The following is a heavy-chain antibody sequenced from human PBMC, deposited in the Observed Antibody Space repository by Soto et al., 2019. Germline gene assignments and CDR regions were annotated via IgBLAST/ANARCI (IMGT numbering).Heavy chain of an antibody. CDR2: IYYSGST. V-gene: IGHV4-59*01. Sequence: PSETLSLTCTGSGGSISSYYWSWIRQPPGKGLEWIGYIYYSGSTNYNPSLKSRVTISVDTSKNQFSLKLSSVTAADTAVYYCAREVIAAAAHLFDYWGQGTLVTVSS. CDR3: AREVIAAAAHLFDY. D-gene: IGHD6-13*01. CDR1: GGSISSYY. J-gene: IGHJ4*02.